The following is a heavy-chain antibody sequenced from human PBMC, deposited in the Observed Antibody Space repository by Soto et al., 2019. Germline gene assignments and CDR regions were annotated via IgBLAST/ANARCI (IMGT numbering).Heavy chain of an antibody. D-gene: IGHD5-18*01. J-gene: IGHJ6*04. Sequence: PGGSLRLSCEASGFTFSSYEIHWVRQAPGKGPEWISYISSSGDTIYYSESGEGRFTTSRDNAKNSLFLQMNSLRAEDTAVYHCARGYVDPGHRGDMDVWGKGTTVTVS. CDR3: ARGYVDPGHRGDMDV. V-gene: IGHV3-48*03. CDR1: GFTFSSYE. CDR2: ISSSGDTI.